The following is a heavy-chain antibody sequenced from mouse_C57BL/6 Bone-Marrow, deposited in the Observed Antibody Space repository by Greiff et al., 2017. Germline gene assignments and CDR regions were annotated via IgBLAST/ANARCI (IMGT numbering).Heavy chain of an antibody. CDR1: GYTFTSYW. J-gene: IGHJ2*01. D-gene: IGHD1-1*01. Sequence: QVQLKQPGAELVKPGASVKMSCKASGYTFTSYWITWVKQRPGQGLEWIGDIYPGSGSTNYNEKFKSKATLPVDTSSSTDYMQHSSLTSEDSAVYYCARDCVYGSSYYFDYWGQGTTLTGSS. CDR2: IYPGSGST. V-gene: IGHV1-55*01. CDR3: ARDCVYGSSYYFDY.